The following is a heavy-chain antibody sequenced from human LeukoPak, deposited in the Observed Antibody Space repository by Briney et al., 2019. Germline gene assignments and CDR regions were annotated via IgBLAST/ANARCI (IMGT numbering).Heavy chain of an antibody. CDR1: GGSIGGYY. Sequence: SETLSLTCTVSGGSIGGYYWSWIRQAPGKGLEWIGYIYYSGSTNYNPSLKSRVTISLATSKRQFSLRVTSVTAADTAVYYCARHPDCSSTSCPFDYWGQGTLVTVSS. J-gene: IGHJ4*02. CDR3: ARHPDCSSTSCPFDY. CDR2: IYYSGST. D-gene: IGHD2-2*01. V-gene: IGHV4-59*08.